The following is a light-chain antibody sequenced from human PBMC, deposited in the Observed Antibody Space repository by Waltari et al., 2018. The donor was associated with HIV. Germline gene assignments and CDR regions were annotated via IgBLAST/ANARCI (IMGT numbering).Light chain of an antibody. Sequence: QSVLTHPPSASGTLGQRVTIPCPGSNSNVGSKHVYWFQQVPGTAPKLLIYRDYQRRSGIPDRFSGSKSGASASLTISGLRSEDEADYYCVAWDDSLSGYVFGTGTKVSVL. CDR1: NSNVGSKH. CDR3: VAWDDSLSGYV. V-gene: IGLV1-47*01. J-gene: IGLJ1*01. CDR2: RDY.